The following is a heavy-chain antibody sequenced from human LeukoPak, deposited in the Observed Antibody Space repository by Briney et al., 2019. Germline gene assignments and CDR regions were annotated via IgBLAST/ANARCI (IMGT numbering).Heavy chain of an antibody. D-gene: IGHD6-6*01. Sequence: SETLSLTCSVSGVSVSNYYWSWIRQPPEKRREWIGYVYYTGSTNYNPSLKSRVTIFEDKSKNQFSLRLYSVTVADTAVYSCARHFACSSSSYFDYWGQGSLVTVSS. J-gene: IGHJ4*02. CDR2: VYYTGST. V-gene: IGHV4-59*08. CDR3: ARHFACSSSSYFDY. CDR1: GVSVSNYY.